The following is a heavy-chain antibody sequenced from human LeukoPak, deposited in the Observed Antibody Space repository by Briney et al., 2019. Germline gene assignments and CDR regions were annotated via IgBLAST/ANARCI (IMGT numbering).Heavy chain of an antibody. Sequence: ASVKVSCKASGYTFTSYYMHWVRQAPGQGLEWMGIINPSGGSTSYAQKFQGRVTMTRDMSTSTVYMELSSLRSEDTAVYYCARDLSLLRFLEGPPGDYWGQGTLVTVSS. V-gene: IGHV1-46*01. CDR3: ARDLSLLRFLEGPPGDY. D-gene: IGHD3-3*01. J-gene: IGHJ4*02. CDR1: GYTFTSYY. CDR2: INPSGGST.